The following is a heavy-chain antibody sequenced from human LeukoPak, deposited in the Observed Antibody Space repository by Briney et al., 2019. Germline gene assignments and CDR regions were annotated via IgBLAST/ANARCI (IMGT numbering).Heavy chain of an antibody. D-gene: IGHD6-19*01. CDR1: GGSISSYY. Sequence: SETLSLTCTVSGGSISSYYWSWIRQPPGKGLEWIGYIYYSGSTNYNPSLKSRVTISVDTSKNQFSLKLSSVTAADTAVYYCARDVAVASSRFDFWGQGTLVTVSS. V-gene: IGHV4-59*01. CDR2: IYYSGST. J-gene: IGHJ4*02. CDR3: ARDVAVASSRFDF.